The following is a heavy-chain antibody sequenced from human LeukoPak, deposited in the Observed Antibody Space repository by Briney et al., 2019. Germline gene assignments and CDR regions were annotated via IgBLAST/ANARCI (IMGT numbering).Heavy chain of an antibody. CDR1: GGTFSSYA. CDR2: IIPIFGIA. D-gene: IGHD3-22*01. Sequence: SVKVSCKASGGTFSSYAISWVRQAPGQGLEWLGRIIPIFGIANYAQKFQGRVTITADKSTSTAYMELSSLRSEDTAVYYYARDRDSSGGVFDYWGQGTLVTVSS. V-gene: IGHV1-69*04. CDR3: ARDRDSSGGVFDY. J-gene: IGHJ4*02.